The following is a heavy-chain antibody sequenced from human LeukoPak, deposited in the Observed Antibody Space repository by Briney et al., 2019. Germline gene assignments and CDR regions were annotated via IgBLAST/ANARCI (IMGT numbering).Heavy chain of an antibody. Sequence: PSETLSLTCTVSGGFISSSSYYWGWIRQPPGKGLEWIGSLYYSGSTYYNPSLKSRVTISVDTSKNQFSLKLSSVTAADTAVYYCAREAWYYYDSSGYYQHLPFDYWGQGTLVTVSS. CDR3: AREAWYYYDSSGYYQHLPFDY. D-gene: IGHD3-22*01. CDR1: GGFISSSSYY. V-gene: IGHV4-39*07. J-gene: IGHJ4*02. CDR2: LYYSGST.